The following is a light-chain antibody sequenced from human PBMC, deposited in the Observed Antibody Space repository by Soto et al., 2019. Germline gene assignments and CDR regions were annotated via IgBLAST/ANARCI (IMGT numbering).Light chain of an antibody. Sequence: QSVLTQPPSASGTPGQRVTISCSGSSSNIGSNTVNWYQQLPGTAPKLLIYSNNQRPSGVPDRFSGSKSGTSASLAISGLQSEDEADYYCEAWDDSLNGPNYVFGTGTKLTVL. J-gene: IGLJ1*01. CDR3: EAWDDSLNGPNYV. V-gene: IGLV1-44*01. CDR1: SSNIGSNT. CDR2: SNN.